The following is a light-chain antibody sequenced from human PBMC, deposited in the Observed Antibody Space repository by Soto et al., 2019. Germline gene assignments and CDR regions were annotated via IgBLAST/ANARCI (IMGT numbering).Light chain of an antibody. V-gene: IGLV2-14*01. CDR1: SSDVGAYGY. CDR2: EVS. J-gene: IGLJ2*01. CDR3: SSYTTSSTVV. Sequence: QSALTQPASVSGSPGQSITISCTGTSSDVGAYGYVSWYQQHPGKAPKLMIYEVSYRPSGVSNRFSGSKSGNAASLTTSGLQAEDEADYYCSSYTTSSTVVFGGGTKVTVL.